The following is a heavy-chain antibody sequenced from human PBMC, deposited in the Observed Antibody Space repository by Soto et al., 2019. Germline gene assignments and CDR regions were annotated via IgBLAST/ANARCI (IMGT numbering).Heavy chain of an antibody. V-gene: IGHV4-39*01. D-gene: IGHD2-15*01. CDR3: ARGDYCSGGSCYTPFDE. CDR2: IYYSGST. J-gene: IGHJ4*02. CDR1: GGSISSSSYY. Sequence: QLQLQESGPGLVKPSETLSLTCTVSGGSISSSSYYWGWIRQPPGKGLEWIGSIYYSGSTYYNPSLKSRVTISVYTSKNQFSLKLSSVAAADTAVYYCARGDYCSGGSCYTPFDEWGQRPLVTASS.